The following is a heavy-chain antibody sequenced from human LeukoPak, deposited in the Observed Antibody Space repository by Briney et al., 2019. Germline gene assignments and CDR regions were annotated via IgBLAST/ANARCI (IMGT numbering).Heavy chain of an antibody. D-gene: IGHD6-19*01. CDR1: GGSVYSGTYY. CDR2: VYYSGST. CDR3: ARYIAVAGTYYFDY. Sequence: PSETLSLTCIVSGGSVYSGTYYWSWVRQPPRKGLEWIGYVYYSGSTNYNPSLKSRVTISLDTSKNQFSLRLSSVTAADTAVYYCARYIAVAGTYYFDYWGQGTLVTVSS. J-gene: IGHJ4*02. V-gene: IGHV4-61*01.